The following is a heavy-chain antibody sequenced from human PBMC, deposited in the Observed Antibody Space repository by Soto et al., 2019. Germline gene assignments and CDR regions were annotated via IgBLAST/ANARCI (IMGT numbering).Heavy chain of an antibody. Sequence: VASVKVSCKASGKESGYTFSNYGISWVRQAPGQGLEWMGWISAYNGHTNYAQHLQGRVTMTTDTSTTTAYMELRSLTSDDTAMYYCARVVDTDMVPYYFDFWGQGTLVTVSS. V-gene: IGHV1-18*01. J-gene: IGHJ4*02. D-gene: IGHD5-18*01. CDR3: ARVVDTDMVPYYFDF. CDR2: ISAYNGHT. CDR1: GKESGYTFSNYG.